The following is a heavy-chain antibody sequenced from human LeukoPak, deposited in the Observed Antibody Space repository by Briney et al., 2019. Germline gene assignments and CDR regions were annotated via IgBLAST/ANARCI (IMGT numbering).Heavy chain of an antibody. V-gene: IGHV4-61*02. CDR2: ISTSGNT. CDR3: TRQTEYVYSPSWGLYDNRYNMDV. J-gene: IGHJ6*03. CDR1: GDSISRGTYS. Sequence: SETLSLTCTVSGDSISRGTYSWPWIRQPAGTGLEWIGGISTSGNTKFHPSLKSRVTMSLDTSDNHFSLNIESVTAADTAVYYGTRQTEYVYSPSWGLYDNRYNMDVWGRGTTVTVSS. D-gene: IGHD6-13*01.